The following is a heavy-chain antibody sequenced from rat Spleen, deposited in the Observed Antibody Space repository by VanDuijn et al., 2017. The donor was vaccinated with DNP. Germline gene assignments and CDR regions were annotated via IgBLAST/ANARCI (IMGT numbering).Heavy chain of an antibody. D-gene: IGHD1-11*01. CDR2: INYSGNT. J-gene: IGHJ1*01. Sequence: EVQLQESGPGLVKSSQSLSLTCSVTGYSITSNYWAWIRKFPGNKMEWMGYINYSGNTAYNPSIRSRISITRDTSKNQFFLQLNSVTTEDTATYYCARGLNYGGYIYSWYFDFWGPGTMVTVSS. V-gene: IGHV3-1*01. CDR1: GYSITSNY. CDR3: ARGLNYGGYIYSWYFDF.